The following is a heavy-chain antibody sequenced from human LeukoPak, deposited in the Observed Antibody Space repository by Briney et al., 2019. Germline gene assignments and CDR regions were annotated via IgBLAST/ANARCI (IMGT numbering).Heavy chain of an antibody. J-gene: IGHJ3*02. CDR1: GFTFSSYG. D-gene: IGHD3-22*01. Sequence: GGSLRLSCAASGFTFSSYGMHWVRQAPGKGLEWVAVISYDGTNKYYADSVKGRFTISRDNSKNTMYLQMNSLRAEDTAMYYCARAPMSYDSSGFGGAFDIWGQGTMVTVSS. CDR3: ARAPMSYDSSGFGGAFDI. V-gene: IGHV3-30*03. CDR2: ISYDGTNK.